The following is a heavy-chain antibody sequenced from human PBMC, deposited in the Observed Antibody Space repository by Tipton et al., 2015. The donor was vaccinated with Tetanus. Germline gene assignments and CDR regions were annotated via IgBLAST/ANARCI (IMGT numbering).Heavy chain of an antibody. CDR3: ARMYSTSSPFDH. CDR2: IFPDDSDT. J-gene: IGHJ4*02. CDR1: GYSFTSHW. D-gene: IGHD6-6*01. Sequence: EVQLVQSGADVKKPGESLKISCKAPGYSFTSHWIGWVRQMPGKGLEWMGMIFPDDSDTRYSPSFQGHVTFSVDKSTSTVYLQWSSLKASDTAMYFCARMYSTSSPFDHWGQGTLVAVSS. V-gene: IGHV5-51*01.